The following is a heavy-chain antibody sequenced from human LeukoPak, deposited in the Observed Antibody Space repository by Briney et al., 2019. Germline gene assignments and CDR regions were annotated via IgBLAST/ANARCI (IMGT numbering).Heavy chain of an antibody. J-gene: IGHJ4*02. D-gene: IGHD6-13*01. CDR3: VRFGLTSSLDY. Sequence: GESLKISCKGSGYIFTNHWIAWVRQMPGKGLEWMGIIYPGDSDTRYSPSFQGQVTFSVDMSISTAYLQLSGLRASDTAIYYCVRFGLTSSLDYWGQGTLVTVSS. CDR2: IYPGDSDT. CDR1: GYIFTNHW. V-gene: IGHV5-51*01.